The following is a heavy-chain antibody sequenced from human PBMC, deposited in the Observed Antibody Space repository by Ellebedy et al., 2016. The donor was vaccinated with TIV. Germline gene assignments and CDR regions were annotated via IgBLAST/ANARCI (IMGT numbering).Heavy chain of an antibody. CDR1: GSTLSSYG. J-gene: IGHJ4*02. D-gene: IGHD3-22*01. CDR3: ARDLGGYYYFDY. CDR2: IWYDGSNK. V-gene: IGHV3-33*08. Sequence: GGSLRLSXEASGSTLSSYGMHWVRQAPGKGLEWVAVIWYDGSNKYYADSVKGRFTISRDNSKNTLYLQMNSLRAEDTAVYYCARDLGGYYYFDYWGQGTLVTVSS.